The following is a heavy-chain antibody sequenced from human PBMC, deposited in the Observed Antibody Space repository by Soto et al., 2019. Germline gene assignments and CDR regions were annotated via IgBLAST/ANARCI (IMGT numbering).Heavy chain of an antibody. CDR2: IYYSGST. Sequence: PVKGLEWIGYIYYSGSTYYNPSLKSRVTISVDTSKKQFSLKLSSGTAAATAVYFFFQAEDGIRDVRSVSAFLLNRSSDL. CDR3: FQAEDGIRDVRSVSAFLLNRSSDL. D-gene: IGHD3-10*02. J-gene: IGHJ2*01. V-gene: IGHV4-31*02.